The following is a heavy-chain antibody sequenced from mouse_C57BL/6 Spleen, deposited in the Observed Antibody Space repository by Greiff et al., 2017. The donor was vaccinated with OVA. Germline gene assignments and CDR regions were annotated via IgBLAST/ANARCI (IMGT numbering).Heavy chain of an antibody. D-gene: IGHD1-1*01. J-gene: IGHJ4*01. V-gene: IGHV1-52*01. CDR1: GYTFTSYW. CDR3: ARSGGSGAMDY. Sequence: VQLQQSGAELVRPGSSVKLSCKASGYTFTSYWMHWVKQRPIQGLEWIGNIDPSDSETNYNQKFKDKATLTVDKSSSTAYMQLSSLTSEDSAVYYCARSGGSGAMDYWGQGTSVTVSS. CDR2: IDPSDSET.